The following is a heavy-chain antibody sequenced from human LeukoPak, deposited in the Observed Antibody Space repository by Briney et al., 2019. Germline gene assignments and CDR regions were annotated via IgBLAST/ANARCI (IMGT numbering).Heavy chain of an antibody. V-gene: IGHV4-39*01. Sequence: SETLSLTCTVSGGSISSSCYYWGWIRQPPGKGLEWIGSIYYSGSTYYNPSLKSRVTISVDTSKNQFSLKLSSVTAADTAVYYCASIAARPPQNIFDYWGQGTLVTVSS. CDR3: ASIAARPPQNIFDY. CDR2: IYYSGST. CDR1: GGSISSSCYY. J-gene: IGHJ4*02. D-gene: IGHD6-6*01.